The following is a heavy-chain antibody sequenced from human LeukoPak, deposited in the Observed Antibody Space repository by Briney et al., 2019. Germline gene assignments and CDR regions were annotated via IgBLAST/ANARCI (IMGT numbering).Heavy chain of an antibody. Sequence: PGGSLRLSCAVSRFTFSNYWMSWVRQAPGKALEWVANIKQDGSEKYYVDSVKGRFTISRDNAKNSLYLQMNSLRAEDRAVYYCARDRCSSTSCFIDYWGQGTLVTVSS. CDR2: IKQDGSEK. CDR3: ARDRCSSTSCFIDY. D-gene: IGHD2-2*01. V-gene: IGHV3-7*04. CDR1: RFTFSNYW. J-gene: IGHJ4*02.